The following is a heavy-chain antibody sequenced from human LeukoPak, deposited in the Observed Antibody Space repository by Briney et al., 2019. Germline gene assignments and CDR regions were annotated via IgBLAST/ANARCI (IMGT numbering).Heavy chain of an antibody. CDR1: GFTFSSYS. Sequence: GGYLRLSCAASGFTFSSYSMNWVRQAPGKGLEWVSSISISSSYIYYAYPVKGRFTISRYNATNSLYLQMNSLRAEDTAVYYCATNLYNPWELLPHYYFDYWGQGTLVTVFS. CDR3: ATNLYNPWELLPHYYFDY. J-gene: IGHJ4*02. D-gene: IGHD1-26*01. V-gene: IGHV3-21*01. CDR2: ISISSSYI.